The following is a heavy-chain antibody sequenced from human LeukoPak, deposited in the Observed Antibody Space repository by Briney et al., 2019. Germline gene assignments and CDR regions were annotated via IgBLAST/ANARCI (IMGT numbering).Heavy chain of an antibody. V-gene: IGHV4-34*01. J-gene: IGHJ2*01. CDR3: ARRGRLWYFDL. CDR1: GGSFSGYY. Sequence: SETLSLTCAVYGGSFSGYYWSWIRQPPGKGLEWIGEINHSGSTNYNPSLKSRVTISVDTSKNQFSLKLSSVTAADTAVYYCARRGRLWYFDLWGRGTLVTVPS. D-gene: IGHD2-15*01. CDR2: INHSGST.